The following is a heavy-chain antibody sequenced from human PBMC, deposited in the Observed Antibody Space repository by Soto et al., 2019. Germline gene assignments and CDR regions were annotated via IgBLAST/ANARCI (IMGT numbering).Heavy chain of an antibody. J-gene: IGHJ4*02. CDR2: ILHNGDT. V-gene: IGHV4-31*03. Sequence: QVQLQESGPGLVKPSQTLSLTCTVSGGPFSGGGYYWSWVRQAPGKGLEWTGYILHNGDTSYNPSLKSRITISKDTSKRQFSLNLSSVTAADTAVYYCARGDSTVSSVFDYWGQGMLVTVSS. CDR3: ARGDSTVSSVFDY. CDR1: GGPFSGGGYY. D-gene: IGHD4-17*01.